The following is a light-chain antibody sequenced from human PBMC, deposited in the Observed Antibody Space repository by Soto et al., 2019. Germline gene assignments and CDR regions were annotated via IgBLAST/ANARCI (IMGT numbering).Light chain of an antibody. CDR1: QSISSW. V-gene: IGKV1-5*03. CDR3: QQFNSYSWT. Sequence: DIQMTQSPSTLSASVGDRVTITCRASQSISSWLAWYQRKPGKAPKLLIYKASNLESGVPSRFSGSGSGTEFTLTISSLQADDFATYYCQQFNSYSWTFGQGTKVEI. J-gene: IGKJ1*01. CDR2: KAS.